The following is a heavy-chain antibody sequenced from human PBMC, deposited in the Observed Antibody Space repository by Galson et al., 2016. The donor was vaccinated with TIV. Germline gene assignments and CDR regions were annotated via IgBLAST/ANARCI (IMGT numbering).Heavy chain of an antibody. Sequence: SLRLSCAASGFIFSGSAMHWVRPASGKGLEWVGRIRSKANNYATAYAASVKGRFTISRDDSKNTAYLQMNSLKTEDTAVYYCTRQVGSGYDPYFYYYYGMDVWCQGTTVTVSS. CDR2: IRSKANNYAT. D-gene: IGHD5-12*01. V-gene: IGHV3-73*01. CDR3: TRQVGSGYDPYFYYYYGMDV. CDR1: GFIFSGSA. J-gene: IGHJ6*02.